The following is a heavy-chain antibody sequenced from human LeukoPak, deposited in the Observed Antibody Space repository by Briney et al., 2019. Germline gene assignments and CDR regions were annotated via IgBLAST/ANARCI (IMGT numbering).Heavy chain of an antibody. CDR3: ARDLGTMVRGVIFP. CDR1: GFTFSSYW. Sequence: GGSLRLSCAASGFTFSSYWMSWVRQAPGKGLEWVANIKQDGSEKYYVDSVKGRFTISRDNAKNSLYLQMNSLRAEDTAVYYCARDLGTMVRGVIFPWGQGTLVTVSS. V-gene: IGHV3-7*01. J-gene: IGHJ5*02. CDR2: IKQDGSEK. D-gene: IGHD3-10*01.